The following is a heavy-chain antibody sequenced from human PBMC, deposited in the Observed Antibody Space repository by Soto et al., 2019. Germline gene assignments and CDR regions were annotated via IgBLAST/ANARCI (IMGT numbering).Heavy chain of an antibody. CDR2: ISGSGGST. CDR3: AKDKSIAVAGSLDY. D-gene: IGHD6-19*01. V-gene: IGHV3-23*01. J-gene: IGHJ4*02. CDR1: GFTFSGYA. Sequence: PGGSLRLSCAASGFTFSGYAMSWVRQAPGKGLEWVSAISGSGGSTYYADSVKGRFTISRDNSKNTLYLQMNSLRAEDTAVYYCAKDKSIAVAGSLDYWGQGTLVTVSS.